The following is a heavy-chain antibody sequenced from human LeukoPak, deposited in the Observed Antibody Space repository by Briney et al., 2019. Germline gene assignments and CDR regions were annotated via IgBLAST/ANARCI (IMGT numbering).Heavy chain of an antibody. CDR2: IKHSGST. D-gene: IGHD1-26*01. CDR1: GGSFSGYY. CDR3: ASGGELRQGDY. Sequence: PSETLSLTCAVYGGSFSGYYWSWIRHPPGKGLEWILEIKHSGSTNYHQSLKSRVNISVDTSKNQSALELSSVTGADTAVYYCASGGELRQGDYWGQGTLVTVSS. J-gene: IGHJ4*02. V-gene: IGHV4-34*01.